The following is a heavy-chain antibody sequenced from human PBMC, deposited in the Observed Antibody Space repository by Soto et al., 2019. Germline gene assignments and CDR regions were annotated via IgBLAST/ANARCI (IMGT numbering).Heavy chain of an antibody. D-gene: IGHD3-22*01. V-gene: IGHV4-39*02. CDR1: GGSISSSSYY. Sequence: PSETLSLTCTVSGGSISSSSYYWGWIRQPPGKGLEWIGSIYYSGSTYYNPSLKSRVTISVDTSKNQFSLKLSSVTAADTAVYYCARDSFPYYHNSTGYGEAFDPWGQGTVVTVSS. J-gene: IGHJ5*02. CDR2: IYYSGST. CDR3: ARDSFPYYHNSTGYGEAFDP.